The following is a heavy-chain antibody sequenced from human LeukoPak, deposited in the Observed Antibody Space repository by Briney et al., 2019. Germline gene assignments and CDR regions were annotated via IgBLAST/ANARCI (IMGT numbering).Heavy chain of an antibody. J-gene: IGHJ5*02. CDR3: ARDLVRYFDWYNWFDP. D-gene: IGHD3-9*01. Sequence: PGGFLRLSCAASGFTFSDYYMSWIRQAPGKGLEWVSYISSSGSTIYYADSVKGRFTISRDNAKNSLYLQMNSLRAEDTAVYYCARDLVRYFDWYNWFDPWGQGTLVTVSS. V-gene: IGHV3-11*01. CDR1: GFTFSDYY. CDR2: ISSSGSTI.